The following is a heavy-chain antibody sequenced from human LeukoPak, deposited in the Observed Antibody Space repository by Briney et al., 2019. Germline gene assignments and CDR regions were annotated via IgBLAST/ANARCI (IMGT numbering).Heavy chain of an antibody. CDR1: GFTFSSYG. CDR3: ARVVRAGNWFDP. J-gene: IGHJ5*02. V-gene: IGHV4-34*01. Sequence: GSLRLSCAASGFTFSSYGMHWVRQPPGKGLEWIGEINHSGSTNYNPSLKSRVTISVDTSKNQLSLKLSSVTAADTAVYYCARVVRAGNWFDPWGQGTLVTVSS. CDR2: INHSGST.